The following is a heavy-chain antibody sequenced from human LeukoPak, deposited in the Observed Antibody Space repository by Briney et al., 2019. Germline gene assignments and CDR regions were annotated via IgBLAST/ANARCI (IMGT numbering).Heavy chain of an antibody. J-gene: IGHJ6*02. D-gene: IGHD2-15*01. CDR1: GLTFSSYV. V-gene: IGHV3-23*01. CDR3: TKAGCSGGRCYSRDGMDV. Sequence: GGSLRLSCAASGLTFSSYVMSCVRQAPGKGLEWVSVISGSGGSTYYADSVKGRFTISRDNFKNTLYLQMNSLRAEDTAVYYCTKAGCSGGRCYSRDGMDVWGQGTTVTVSS. CDR2: ISGSGGST.